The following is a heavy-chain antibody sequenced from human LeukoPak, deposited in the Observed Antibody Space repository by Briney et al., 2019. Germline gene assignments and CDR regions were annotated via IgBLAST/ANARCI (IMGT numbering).Heavy chain of an antibody. Sequence: ASVTVSFKASVYTFTRYYMHCVRRTPRQRREWMGMINPIGGRTTYAQKFKGRVTMSGDMSTSTFYMEVSSVRSEDTAVYYCARDRDDDYGSGAYPTGYMDVWGQGTMVTVSS. V-gene: IGHV1-46*01. J-gene: IGHJ6*03. CDR1: VYTFTRYY. CDR2: INPIGGRT. D-gene: IGHD3-10*01. CDR3: ARDRDDDYGSGAYPTGYMDV.